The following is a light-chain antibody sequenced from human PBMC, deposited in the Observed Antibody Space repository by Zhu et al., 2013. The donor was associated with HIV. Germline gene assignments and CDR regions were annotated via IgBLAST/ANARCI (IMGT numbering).Light chain of an antibody. J-gene: IGLJ2*01. CDR1: STDVAFYNF. CDR3: SSYTTSRTLVL. CDR2: DVS. V-gene: IGLV2-11*01. Sequence: QSALPQPRSVSGSPGQSVIISCTGTSTDVAFYNFVSWYQQYPGKVPKLIIYDVSQRPSGVPDRFSGSKSGDTASLTISGLQAEDEADYYCSSYTTSRTLVLFGGGTKLTVL.